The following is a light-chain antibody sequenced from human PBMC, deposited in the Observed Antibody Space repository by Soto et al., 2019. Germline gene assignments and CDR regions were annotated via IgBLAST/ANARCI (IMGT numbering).Light chain of an antibody. V-gene: IGKV3-20*01. Sequence: EIVLTQSPGTLSLSPGERATFSCRASQSVSSSSYLAWYQQKPGQAPRLLIYGASSRATGIPDRFSGSGSATDFTLTISRLEPEDFAVYYCRQYGSSPSYTFGQGTKLEIK. CDR3: RQYGSSPSYT. J-gene: IGKJ2*01. CDR1: QSVSSSSY. CDR2: GAS.